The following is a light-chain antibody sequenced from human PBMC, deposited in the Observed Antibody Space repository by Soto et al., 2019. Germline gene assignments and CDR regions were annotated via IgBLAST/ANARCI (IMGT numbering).Light chain of an antibody. CDR3: AAWDDSLNGHVV. CDR1: SSNIGSYT. CDR2: SNN. Sequence: QSVLTQPPSASGTPGQRVTISCSGGSSNIGSYTVNWYQQLPGTAPKLLIYSNNQRPSGVPDRFSGSKSGTLASLAISGLQSEDEADYYCAAWDDSLNGHVVFGGGTKLTVL. V-gene: IGLV1-44*01. J-gene: IGLJ2*01.